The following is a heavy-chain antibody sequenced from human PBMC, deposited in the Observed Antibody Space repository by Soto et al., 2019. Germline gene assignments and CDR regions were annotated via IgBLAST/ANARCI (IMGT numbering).Heavy chain of an antibody. CDR2: ISSSSSYI. V-gene: IGHV3-21*01. CDR3: ARAIAVGSTSLDY. Sequence: GGSLRLSCVASGFSFGTYAMNWVRQAPGKGLEWVSSISSSSSYIYYADSVKGRFTISRDNAKNSLYLQMDSLRDEDTAVYFCARAIAVGSTSLDYWGLGTRVTVSS. CDR1: GFSFGTYA. J-gene: IGHJ4*02. D-gene: IGHD6-19*01.